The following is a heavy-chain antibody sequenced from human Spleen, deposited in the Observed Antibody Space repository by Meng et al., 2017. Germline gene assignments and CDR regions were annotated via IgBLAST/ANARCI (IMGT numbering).Heavy chain of an antibody. CDR1: GLTFSSFA. CDR3: AKEIRPNDY. CDR2: ISTSGEKT. Sequence: GESLKIPCAVSGLTFSSFAMSWVRQAPGKGLEWVASISTSGEKTYYADAVKGRFTVARDNSKSTLHLQMNSLRADDTATYYCAKEIRPNDYWARG. J-gene: IGHJ4*02. V-gene: IGHV3-23*01.